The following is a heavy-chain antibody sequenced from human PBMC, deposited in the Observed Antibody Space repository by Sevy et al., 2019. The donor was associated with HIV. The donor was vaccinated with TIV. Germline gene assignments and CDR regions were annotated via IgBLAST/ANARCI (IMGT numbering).Heavy chain of an antibody. CDR1: GFNFNIYS. D-gene: IGHD2-8*01. Sequence: GGSLRLSCVGSGFNFNIYSMSWVRQAPGKGLEWVSTLSFGCGKINYADSVKGRFIISRDDSKNTLYLQMNSLRAEDTAVYFCAREGCTRPHDYWGQGTLVTVSS. CDR3: AREGCTRPHDY. J-gene: IGHJ4*02. CDR2: LSFGCGKI. V-gene: IGHV3-23*01.